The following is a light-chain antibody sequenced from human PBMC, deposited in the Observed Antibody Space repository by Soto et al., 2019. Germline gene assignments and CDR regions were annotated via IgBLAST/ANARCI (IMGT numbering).Light chain of an antibody. CDR3: QSYASSLSANFV. CDR1: SSNIGAGYD. V-gene: IGLV1-40*01. J-gene: IGLJ1*01. Sequence: QSVLTQPPSVSGAPGQSVTISCTGSSSNIGAGYDVHWYQQLPGKAPKLLIYGNNNRPSGVPDRFSGSKSGTSASLAITGLRADDEADYYCQSYASSLSANFVFGNGTKVTVL. CDR2: GNN.